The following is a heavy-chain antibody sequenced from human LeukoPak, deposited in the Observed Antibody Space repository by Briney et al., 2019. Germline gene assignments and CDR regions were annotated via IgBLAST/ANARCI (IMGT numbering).Heavy chain of an antibody. CDR2: IYYSGST. V-gene: IGHV4-59*01. J-gene: IGHJ6*04. D-gene: IGHD3-10*01. CDR3: ARDFGYYGSGSRNYYYHGMDV. Sequence: SETLSLTCTVSGGSISSYYWSWIRQPPGKGLEWIGYIYYSGSTNYNPSLKSRVTISVDTSKNQFSLKLSSVTAADTAVYYCARDFGYYGSGSRNYYYHGMDVWGKGTTVTVSS. CDR1: GGSISSYY.